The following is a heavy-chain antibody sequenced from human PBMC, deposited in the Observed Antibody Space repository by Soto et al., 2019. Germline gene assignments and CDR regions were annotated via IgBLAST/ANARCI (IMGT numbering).Heavy chain of an antibody. Sequence: PGGSLRLSCTASGFTFGDYAMSWFRQAPGKGLEWVGFIRSKAYGGTTQYAASVKGRFTISRDDSKSIAYLQMNSLKTEDTAVYHCTTNYYDSSGYDNWFDPWGQGTLVTVSS. V-gene: IGHV3-49*03. J-gene: IGHJ5*02. CDR3: TTNYYDSSGYDNWFDP. CDR2: IRSKAYGGTT. CDR1: GFTFGDYA. D-gene: IGHD3-22*01.